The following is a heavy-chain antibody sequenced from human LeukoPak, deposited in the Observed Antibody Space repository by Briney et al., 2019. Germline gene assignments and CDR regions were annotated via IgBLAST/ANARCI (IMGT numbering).Heavy chain of an antibody. CDR3: ARDLENSPPNWYFDL. J-gene: IGHJ2*01. CDR2: INHSGST. CDR1: GGSFSGYY. Sequence: SETLSLTCAVYGGSFSGYYWSWIRQPPGKGLEWIGEINHSGSTNYNPSLKSRVTISVDTSKNQFSLKLSSVTAADTAVYYCARDLENSPPNWYFDLWGRGTLVTVSS. V-gene: IGHV4-34*01.